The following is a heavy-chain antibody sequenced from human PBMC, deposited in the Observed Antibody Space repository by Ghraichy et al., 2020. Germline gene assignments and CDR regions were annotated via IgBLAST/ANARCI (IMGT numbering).Heavy chain of an antibody. Sequence: SVKVSCKASGGTFRSYALNWVRQAPGQGLEWMGGIIPIFGKANYGQNFQGRVTMTADESTSTAYMELSSLRSEDTAVYYCASCPVTIFGVVPFADVKYNSYAMDVWGQGTTVTVSS. CDR1: GGTFRSYA. CDR2: IIPIFGKA. CDR3: ASCPVTIFGVVPFADVKYNSYAMDV. V-gene: IGHV1-69*13. J-gene: IGHJ6*02. D-gene: IGHD3-3*01.